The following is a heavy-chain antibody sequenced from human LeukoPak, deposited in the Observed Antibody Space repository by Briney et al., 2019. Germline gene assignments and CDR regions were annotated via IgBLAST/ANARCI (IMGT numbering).Heavy chain of an antibody. CDR3: ARDWPPGGNWFDP. J-gene: IGHJ5*02. CDR2: IYYSGST. CDR1: GGSISSSSYY. V-gene: IGHV4-39*07. Sequence: SETLSLTCTVSGGSISSSSYYWGWIRQPPGKGLEWIGSIYYSGSTYYNPSLKSRVTISVDTSKNQFSLKLSSVTAADTAVYYCARDWPPGGNWFDPWGQGTLVTVSS. D-gene: IGHD1-26*01.